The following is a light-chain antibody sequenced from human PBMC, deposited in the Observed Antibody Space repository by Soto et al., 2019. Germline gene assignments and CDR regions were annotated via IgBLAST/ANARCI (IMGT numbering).Light chain of an antibody. CDR3: CSYAGSTTRVQ. V-gene: IGLV2-14*01. CDR2: EVS. J-gene: IGLJ2*01. Sequence: QSVLTQPASVSGSPGQSITTSCTGTSSDVDTYKYVSWYQQHPGKAPKLMIYEVSYRPSGVSDRFSGSKSGNTASLTISGLQAEDEADYYCCSYAGSTTRVQFGGGTKLTVL. CDR1: SSDVDTYKY.